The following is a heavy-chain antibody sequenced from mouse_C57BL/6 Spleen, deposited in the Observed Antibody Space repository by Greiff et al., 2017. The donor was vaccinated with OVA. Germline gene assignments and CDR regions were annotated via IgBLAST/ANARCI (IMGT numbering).Heavy chain of an antibody. V-gene: IGHV14-2*01. CDR3: ARNYYYGSNYWFAY. CDR2: IDPEDGET. J-gene: IGHJ3*01. D-gene: IGHD1-1*01. Sequence: DVKLVESGAELVKPGASVKLSCTASGFNIKDYYMHWVKQRTEQGLEWIGRIDPEDGETKYAPKFQGKATITADTSSNTAYLQLSSLTSEDTAVYYGARNYYYGSNYWFAYWGQGTLVTVSA. CDR1: GFNIKDYY.